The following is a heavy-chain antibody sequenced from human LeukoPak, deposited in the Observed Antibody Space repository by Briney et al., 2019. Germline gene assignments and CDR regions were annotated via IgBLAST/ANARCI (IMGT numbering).Heavy chain of an antibody. V-gene: IGHV3-23*01. CDR2: ITGSGGNT. J-gene: IGHJ4*02. CDR1: GFIFSSYS. Sequence: GVSLRLSCAASGFIFSSYSMSWVRQAPGKGLEWVSVITGSGGNTYYADSVKGRFTISKDNSKNTVYLQMNSLRAEGTAVYYCAKGRGYNSLSAFDYWGQGTLVTVSS. CDR3: AKGRGYNSLSAFDY. D-gene: IGHD5-24*01.